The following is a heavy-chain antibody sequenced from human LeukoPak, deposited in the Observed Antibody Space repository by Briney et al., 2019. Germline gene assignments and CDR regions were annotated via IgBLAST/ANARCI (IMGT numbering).Heavy chain of an antibody. CDR3: AADCSGGSCYTGY. CDR1: GFTFSTCS. Sequence: AGGSLRLSCAASGFTFSTCSMNWVRQAPGKGLEWVSSISSRSDYIYYADSVKGRFTISRDNAKNSLFLQMNSLRAEDTAVYYCAADCSGGSCYTGYWGQGTLVTVSS. D-gene: IGHD2-15*01. J-gene: IGHJ4*02. CDR2: ISSRSDYI. V-gene: IGHV3-21*01.